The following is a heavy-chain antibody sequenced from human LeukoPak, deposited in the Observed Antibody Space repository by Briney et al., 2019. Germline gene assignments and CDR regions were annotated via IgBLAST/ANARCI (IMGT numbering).Heavy chain of an antibody. Sequence: SETLSLTCAVYGGSFSGYYWSWIRQPPGKGLEWIGEINHSGSTNYNPSLKSRVTISVDTSKNQFSLKLSSVTAADTAVYYCARFSAASPYWGQGTLVTVSS. CDR2: INHSGST. CDR1: GGSFSGYY. CDR3: ARFSAASPY. V-gene: IGHV4-34*01. D-gene: IGHD6-13*01. J-gene: IGHJ4*02.